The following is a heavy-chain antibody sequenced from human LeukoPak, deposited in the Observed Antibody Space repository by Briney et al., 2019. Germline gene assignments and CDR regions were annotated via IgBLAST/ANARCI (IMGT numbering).Heavy chain of an antibody. Sequence: GGSLRLSCAASGFTFSSYAMYWVRQAPGKGLEYVSAISGNGVSTFYASSVKGRFTISRDNSKNTLYLQMGSLRAEDMAVYYCAGGLGWFNPFDYWGQGTLVTVSS. J-gene: IGHJ4*02. CDR3: AGGLGWFNPFDY. CDR2: ISGNGVST. CDR1: GFTFSSYA. V-gene: IGHV3-64*01. D-gene: IGHD3-10*01.